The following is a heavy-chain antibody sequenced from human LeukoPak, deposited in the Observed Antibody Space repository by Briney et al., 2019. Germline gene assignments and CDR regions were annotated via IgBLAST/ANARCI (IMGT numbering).Heavy chain of an antibody. D-gene: IGHD3-16*01. J-gene: IGHJ6*03. CDR3: ARGGGTLHYMDV. CDR1: GDSISSYY. CDR2: IFTSGST. V-gene: IGHV4-4*07. Sequence: SETLSLTCNVSGDSISSYYWTWIRQPAGKGLQWIRRIFTSGSTSYNPSLKSRLTISLDMSENQFSLKLTSVTAADTAVYFCARGGGTLHYMDVWGKGTTVTISS.